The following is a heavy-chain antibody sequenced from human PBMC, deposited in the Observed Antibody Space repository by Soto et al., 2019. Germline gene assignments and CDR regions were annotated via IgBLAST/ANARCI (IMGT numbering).Heavy chain of an antibody. D-gene: IGHD3-16*02. CDR2: INPNTGYT. CDR1: GGTFSSYA. V-gene: IGHV1-8*02. J-gene: IGHJ4*02. CDR3: VRGLVMITFGVVIVIDY. Sequence: ASVKVSCKASGGTFSSYAISWVRQATGQGLEWMGWINPNTGYTDYAQKFQGRVTMTGNTSITTAYMELSSLRSEDTAVYYCVRGLVMITFGVVIVIDYWGQGSPVTVSS.